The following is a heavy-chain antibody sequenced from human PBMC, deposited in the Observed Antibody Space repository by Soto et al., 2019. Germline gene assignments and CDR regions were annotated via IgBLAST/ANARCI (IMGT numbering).Heavy chain of an antibody. CDR1: GYIFTSYA. V-gene: IGHV1-3*01. Sequence: QVQLVQSGAEVRKPGASVKISCKASGYIFTSYAIHWLRQAPGQRLEWMGWINGGAGDTRYSVNFQGRVTFTRDTAATTACMDLSSLSSADTAIYYCARSPSRMAAETQLDPWGQGTLVSVSS. J-gene: IGHJ5*02. CDR2: INGGAGDT. D-gene: IGHD6-6*01. CDR3: ARSPSRMAAETQLDP.